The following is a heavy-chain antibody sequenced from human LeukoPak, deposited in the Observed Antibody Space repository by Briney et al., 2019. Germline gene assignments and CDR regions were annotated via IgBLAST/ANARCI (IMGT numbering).Heavy chain of an antibody. CDR3: AGGYAFDV. V-gene: IGHV6-1*01. CDR1: GVSVSNNNGA. Sequence: SQTLSPTCAISGVSVSNNNGAWNWIRQSPSRGLEWLGRTYYRSQWYNDYARSVMSRISVDPDTSKNQFSLHLSSVTPDDTAVYYCAGGYAFDVWGQGTMVTVSS. J-gene: IGHJ3*01. CDR2: TYYRSQWYN.